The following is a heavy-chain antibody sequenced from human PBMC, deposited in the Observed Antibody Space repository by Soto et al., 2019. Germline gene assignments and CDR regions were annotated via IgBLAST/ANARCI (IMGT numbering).Heavy chain of an antibody. CDR3: ARVFGSGGFDSYYGMDV. V-gene: IGHV4-30-4*01. CDR2: IYYSGST. CDR1: GGSISSGDYY. Sequence: SETLSLTCTVSGGSISSGDYYWSWILHPPGKGLEWIGDIYYSGSTHYNPSLKSRVTISVDTSKNQFSLKLSSVTAADTAVYYCARVFGSGGFDSYYGMDVWGQGTTVTVSS. J-gene: IGHJ6*02. D-gene: IGHD5-12*01.